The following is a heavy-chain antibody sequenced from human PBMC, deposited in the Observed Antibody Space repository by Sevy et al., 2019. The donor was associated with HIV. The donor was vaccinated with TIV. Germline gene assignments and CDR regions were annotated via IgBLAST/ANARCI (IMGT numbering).Heavy chain of an antibody. Sequence: GGSLRLSCEASGFPFTNHGVHWVRQAPGKGLAWVALMWFDGSNKYYADSVKGRFTVSRDDSKNTLYLQMNSLRADDTAFYYCARDREFYDHGEYGPTSSPDLWGQGTLVTVSS. V-gene: IGHV3-33*08. CDR3: ARDREFYDHGEYGPTSSPDL. CDR2: MWFDGSNK. CDR1: GFPFTNHG. D-gene: IGHD4-17*01. J-gene: IGHJ5*02.